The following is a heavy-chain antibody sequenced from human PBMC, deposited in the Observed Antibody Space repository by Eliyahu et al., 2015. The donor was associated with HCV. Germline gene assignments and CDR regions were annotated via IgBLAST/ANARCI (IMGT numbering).Heavy chain of an antibody. CDR3: ARGPETKTAYYYNY. D-gene: IGHD3-22*01. Sequence: QVQLVQSGAEVKKPEXSVKVSCKASGGTFSSYSIDWVRQAPGQGLEWMGGVIPMFGTANYAQKFQGRVTITADESTSTAYMELSSLRSEDTAVYYCARGPETKTAYYYNYWGQGTLVTVSS. CDR1: GGTFSSYS. J-gene: IGHJ4*02. V-gene: IGHV1-69*01. CDR2: VIPMFGTA.